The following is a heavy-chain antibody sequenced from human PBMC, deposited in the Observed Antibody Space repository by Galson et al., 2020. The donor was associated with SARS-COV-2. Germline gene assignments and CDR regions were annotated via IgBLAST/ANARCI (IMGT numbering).Heavy chain of an antibody. CDR2: ISHSGSA. Sequence: SQASETLSLTCAVYGGSFSGYYWGWIRQSPGKGLEWIGEISHSGSATYNPSLKSRIAISVETPRNHFSLELSTVTAADTAVYYCARGLYFFGTPGDDYRGGWYYFDSWGQGTLVTVSS. CDR1: GGSFSGYY. CDR3: ARGLYFFGTPGDDYRGGWYYFDS. V-gene: IGHV4-34*01. J-gene: IGHJ4*02. D-gene: IGHD2-21*02.